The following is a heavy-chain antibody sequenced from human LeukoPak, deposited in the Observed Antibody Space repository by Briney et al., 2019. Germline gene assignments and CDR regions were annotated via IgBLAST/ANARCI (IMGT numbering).Heavy chain of an antibody. J-gene: IGHJ4*02. D-gene: IGHD6-13*01. V-gene: IGHV1-46*01. CDR3: ARDKGSSWYPFDY. CDR1: GYTLTSYG. CDR2: INPSGGST. Sequence: GASVKVSCKASGYTLTSYGISWVRQAPGQGLEWMGIINPSGGSTSYAQKFQGRVTMTRDMSTSTVYMELSSLRSEDTAVYYCARDKGSSWYPFDYWGQGTLVTVSS.